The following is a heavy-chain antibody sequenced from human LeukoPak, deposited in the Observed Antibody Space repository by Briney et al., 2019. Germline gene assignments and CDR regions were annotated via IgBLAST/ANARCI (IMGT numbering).Heavy chain of an antibody. J-gene: IGHJ4*02. D-gene: IGHD3-9*01. Sequence: GGSLRLSCAASGFTFTDFYMSWFRQAPGKGLEWVSYISSSGTTIYYADSVMGRFTISRDNAKNSLYLQMNSLRAEDTAVYYCARALTGFIPGNWGQGTLVTVSS. CDR3: ARALTGFIPGN. CDR2: ISSSGTTI. CDR1: GFTFTDFY. V-gene: IGHV3-11*01.